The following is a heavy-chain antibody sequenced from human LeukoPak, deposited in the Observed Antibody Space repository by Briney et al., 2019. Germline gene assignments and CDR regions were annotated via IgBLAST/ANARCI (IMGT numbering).Heavy chain of an antibody. Sequence: SETLSLTCTGSGGSMTDHYWSWIRQSPGKGLEWIGFFHYSGHTDYNPSLKSRVTISVDMSKNQFSLKLNSVTAADTAVYYCARDGARLRGTSGMDVWGQGTTVTVSS. CDR2: FHYSGHT. CDR3: ARDGARLRGTSGMDV. D-gene: IGHD6-6*01. J-gene: IGHJ6*02. CDR1: GGSMTDHY. V-gene: IGHV4-59*11.